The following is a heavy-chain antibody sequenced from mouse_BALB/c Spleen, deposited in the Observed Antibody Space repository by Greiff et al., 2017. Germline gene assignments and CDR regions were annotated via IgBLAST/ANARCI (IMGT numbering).Heavy chain of an antibody. J-gene: IGHJ4*01. Sequence: VQLQQSGAELARPGASVKMSCKASGYTFTSYTMHWVKQRPGQGLEWIGYINPSTGYTEYNQKFKDKATLTADKSSSTAYMQLSSLTSEDSAVYYCARRTVRAMDYWGQGTSVTVSS. CDR3: ARRTVRAMDY. CDR1: GYTFTSYT. CDR2: INPSTGYT. D-gene: IGHD1-1*01. V-gene: IGHV1-4*01.